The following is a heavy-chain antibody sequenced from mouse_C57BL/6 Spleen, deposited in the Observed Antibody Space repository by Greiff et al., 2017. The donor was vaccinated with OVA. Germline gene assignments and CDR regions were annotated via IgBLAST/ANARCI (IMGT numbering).Heavy chain of an antibody. J-gene: IGHJ3*01. Sequence: VQLQQSGAELVRPGASVKLSCTASGFNIKDDYMHWVKQRPEQGLEWIGWIDPENGDTEYASKFQGKATITADTSSNTAYLQLSSLTAEDPAVYYCTRGTGAWFAYWGQGTLVTVSA. V-gene: IGHV14-4*01. CDR1: GFNIKDDY. CDR3: TRGTGAWFAY. CDR2: IDPENGDT. D-gene: IGHD3-3*01.